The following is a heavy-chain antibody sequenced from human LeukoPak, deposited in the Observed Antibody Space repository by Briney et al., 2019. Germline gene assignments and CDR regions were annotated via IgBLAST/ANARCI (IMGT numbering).Heavy chain of an antibody. Sequence: GGSLRLSCEVSGFTVSSNYMIWVRQAPGKGLEWVSVIHSGGSTYYADSVKGRFTISRDNSKNTLYLQMNSLRAEDTAMYYCARDGGTDWYDPWGQGTLVTVSS. CDR3: ARDGGTDWYDP. CDR2: IHSGGST. D-gene: IGHD1-1*01. J-gene: IGHJ5*02. CDR1: GFTVSSNY. V-gene: IGHV3-53*01.